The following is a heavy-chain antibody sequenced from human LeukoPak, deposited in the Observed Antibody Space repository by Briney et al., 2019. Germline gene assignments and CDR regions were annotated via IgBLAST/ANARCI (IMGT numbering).Heavy chain of an antibody. CDR3: VRTSGYLAY. CDR1: GITFSSYG. Sequence: HPGGSLRLSCAASGITFSSYGMGWVRQAPVKGLEWVSAITGGGDTTYYADSVKGRFTISRDNSKNTLFLQMNSLRADDTAVYYCVRTSGYLAYWGQGTPVTVSS. CDR2: ITGGGDTT. J-gene: IGHJ4*02. D-gene: IGHD3-22*01. V-gene: IGHV3-23*01.